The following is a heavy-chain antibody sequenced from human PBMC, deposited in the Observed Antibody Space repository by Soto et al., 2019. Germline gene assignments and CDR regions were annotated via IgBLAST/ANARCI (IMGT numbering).Heavy chain of an antibody. CDR3: AREGGESSDGLYYFDS. CDR2: IYYSGNT. J-gene: IGHJ4*02. D-gene: IGHD3-16*01. Sequence: SETLSLTCAVSGGSTSSDNYWSCIRQPPGKGLEWIGHIYYSGNTDYNPSLKSRLAISIDTSKNQFSLKLSSVTAADTAVYFCAREGGESSDGLYYFDSWGQGSLVTVSS. V-gene: IGHV4-30-4*01. CDR1: GGSTSSDNY.